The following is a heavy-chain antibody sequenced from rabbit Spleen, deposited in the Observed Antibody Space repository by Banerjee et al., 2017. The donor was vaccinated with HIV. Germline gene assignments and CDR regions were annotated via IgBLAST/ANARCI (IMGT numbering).Heavy chain of an antibody. V-gene: IGHV1S45*01. J-gene: IGHJ6*01. CDR1: GFDFSGSSY. D-gene: IGHD8-1*01. Sequence: QEQLKETGGGLVQPGGSLTLSCKGSGFDFSGSSYMCWVRQAPGKGLEWISCIAGSSSGFTYSATWAKGRFTISKTSSTTVTLQMTSLTVADTATYFCARDTGSSFSSYGMDLWGQGTLVTVS. CDR2: IAGSSSGFT. CDR3: ARDTGSSFSSYGMDL.